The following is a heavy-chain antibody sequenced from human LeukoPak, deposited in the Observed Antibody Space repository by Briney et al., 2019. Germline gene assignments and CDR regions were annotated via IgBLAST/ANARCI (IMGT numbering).Heavy chain of an antibody. CDR2: ISSSGST. CDR1: GDSISSGDYY. V-gene: IGHV4-61*02. CDR3: ARETLSPGSYSGSYTWFDP. Sequence: ASETLSLTCTVSGDSISSGDYYWSWIRQPPGKGLEWIGRISSSGSTNYNPSLKSRVTISVDTSKNQFSLKLSSVTAADTAVYYCARETLSPGSYSGSYTWFDPWGQGTLVTVSS. D-gene: IGHD1-26*01. J-gene: IGHJ5*02.